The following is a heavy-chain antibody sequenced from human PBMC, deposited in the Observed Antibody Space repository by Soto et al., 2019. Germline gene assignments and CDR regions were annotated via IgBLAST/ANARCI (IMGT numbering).Heavy chain of an antibody. CDR1: GFTFSSYA. D-gene: IGHD2-2*03. V-gene: IGHV3-30-3*01. J-gene: IGHJ4*02. CDR2: ISYDGSNT. Sequence: QLQLVESGGGVVQPGRSLRLSCAASGFTFSSYAMHWVRQAPGEGLEWVAVISYDGSNTYYADSVKGRFTISRDNSKNTLYLQMNSLRAEDTAVFYCARDGWADYWGQGTLVTVSS. CDR3: ARDGWADY.